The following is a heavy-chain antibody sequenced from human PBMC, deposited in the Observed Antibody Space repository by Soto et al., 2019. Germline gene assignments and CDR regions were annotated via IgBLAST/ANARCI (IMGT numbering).Heavy chain of an antibody. D-gene: IGHD2-2*03. J-gene: IGHJ4*02. CDR2: INHSGST. V-gene: IGHV4-34*01. Sequence: SETLSLTCAVYVGSFSGYYWSWIRQPPGKGLEWIGEINHSGSTNYNPSLKSRVTISVDTSKNQFSLKLSSVTAADTAVYYCARGVGYCSSTSCSYFDYWGQGTLVTVSS. CDR3: ARGVGYCSSTSCSYFDY. CDR1: VGSFSGYY.